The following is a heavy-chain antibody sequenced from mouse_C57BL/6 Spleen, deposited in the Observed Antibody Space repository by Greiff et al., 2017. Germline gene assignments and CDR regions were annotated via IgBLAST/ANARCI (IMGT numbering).Heavy chain of an antibody. CDR3: ARGDYYFDD. CDR2: IYPGSGNT. Sequence: VQLQQSGAELVRPGASVKLSCKASGYNFTDYYINWVKQRPGQGLEWIARIYPGSGNTYYNEKFKGKATLTAEKSSSTAYMQLSSLTSEDSAVYFCARGDYYFDDWGQGTTLTVSS. V-gene: IGHV1-76*01. D-gene: IGHD2-13*01. CDR1: GYNFTDYY. J-gene: IGHJ2*01.